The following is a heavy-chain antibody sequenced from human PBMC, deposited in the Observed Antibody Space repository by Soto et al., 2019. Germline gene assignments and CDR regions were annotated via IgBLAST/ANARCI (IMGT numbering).Heavy chain of an antibody. CDR2: INHSGST. V-gene: IGHV4-34*01. CDR1: GGSFSGYY. J-gene: IGHJ4*02. Sequence: QVQLQQWGAGLLKPSETLSLTCAVYGGSFSGYYWSWLRQPPGKGLEWIGEINHSGSTNYNPSLKSRVTISVDTSKNQFSLKLSSVTAADTAVYYCARRGDIVVVPAATNPYYFDYWGQGTLVTVSS. CDR3: ARRGDIVVVPAATNPYYFDY. D-gene: IGHD2-2*01.